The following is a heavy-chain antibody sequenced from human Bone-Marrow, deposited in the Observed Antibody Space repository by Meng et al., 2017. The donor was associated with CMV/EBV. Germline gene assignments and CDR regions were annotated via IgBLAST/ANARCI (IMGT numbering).Heavy chain of an antibody. CDR1: GFTVSSNY. D-gene: IGHD3-3*01. CDR3: ARDHDFWSGL. Sequence: GESLKISCTASGFTVSSNYMSRVRQAPGKGLEWVSVIYSGGNTHHADSVKGRFTISRDNSKNTLYLQMNSLRAEDTAIYYCARDHDFWSGLWGQGTLVTVSS. V-gene: IGHV3-66*02. J-gene: IGHJ4*02. CDR2: IYSGGNT.